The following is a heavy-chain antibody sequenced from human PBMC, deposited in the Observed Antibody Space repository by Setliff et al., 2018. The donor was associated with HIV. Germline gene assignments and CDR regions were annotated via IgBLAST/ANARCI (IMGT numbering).Heavy chain of an antibody. J-gene: IGHJ5*02. Sequence: KSSETLSLTCSVSGVSINRTDHYWGWIRQSPGKRLEWIGSVSQSGSTYYNPSPKSRITISVDRSKNLFSLKLISVTAADQGVYYCARVPVAGANWFDPWGLGTLVTVSS. D-gene: IGHD2-21*01. CDR1: GVSINRTDHY. V-gene: IGHV4-39*01. CDR3: ARVPVAGANWFDP. CDR2: VSQSGST.